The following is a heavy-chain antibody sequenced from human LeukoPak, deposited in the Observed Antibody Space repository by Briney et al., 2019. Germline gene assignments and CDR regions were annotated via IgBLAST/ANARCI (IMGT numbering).Heavy chain of an antibody. CDR3: ATPYSGGYHGLDI. D-gene: IGHD1-26*01. CDR2: IYYSGST. V-gene: IGHV4-39*01. Sequence: PSETLSLXCTVSGGSISSNKYYWGWSRQPPGKGLEWIGSIYYSGSTYYNPSLKSRVTISVDTSKNQFSLKLSSVTAADTAVFYCATPYSGGYHGLDIWGQGTMVTVSS. J-gene: IGHJ3*02. CDR1: GGSISSNKYY.